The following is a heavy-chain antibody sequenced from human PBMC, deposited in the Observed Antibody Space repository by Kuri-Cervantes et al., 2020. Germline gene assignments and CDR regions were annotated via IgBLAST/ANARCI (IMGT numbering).Heavy chain of an antibody. CDR2: MNPNSGNT. D-gene: IGHD2-21*02. Sequence: ASVKVSCKASVYTFTSYDINWVRQATGQGLEWMGWMNPNSGNTGYAQKFQGRVTMTRDTSISTAYMELSRLRSDDTAVYYCARDRCGGDCYSGVVDYWGQGTLVTVSS. CDR1: VYTFTSYD. J-gene: IGHJ4*02. CDR3: ARDRCGGDCYSGVVDY. V-gene: IGHV1-8*01.